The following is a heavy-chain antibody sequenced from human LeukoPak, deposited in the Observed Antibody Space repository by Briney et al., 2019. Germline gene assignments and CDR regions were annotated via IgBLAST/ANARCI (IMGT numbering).Heavy chain of an antibody. CDR3: ARDPTMVTKGLDI. D-gene: IGHD4-17*01. V-gene: IGHV4-59*11. CDR2: ISSIGST. J-gene: IGHJ3*02. CDR1: GGSISSHY. Sequence: SETLSLTCTVSGGSISSHYWSWIRQPPGKGLEWIGYISSIGSTNYNPSLKSRVTISVDTSKNQFSLKLTSVTAADTAVYFCARDPTMVTKGLDIWGQGTMVTVSS.